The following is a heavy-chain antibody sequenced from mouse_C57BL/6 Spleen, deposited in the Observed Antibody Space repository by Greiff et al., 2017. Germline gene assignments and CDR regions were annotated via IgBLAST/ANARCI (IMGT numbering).Heavy chain of an antibody. CDR1: GYAFSSYW. V-gene: IGHV1-80*01. D-gene: IGHD2-1*01. J-gene: IGHJ2*01. CDR2: IYPGDGDT. Sequence: QVQLLQSGADLVKPGASVKISCTASGYAFSSYWMNWVRQRPGKGLERIGQIYPGDGDTNYNGKFQGKAKQNADKASSTAYMQDSSLSSEDYAVYCWARRAGNYLCDDWGQGTTLTVSS. CDR3: ARRAGNYLCDD.